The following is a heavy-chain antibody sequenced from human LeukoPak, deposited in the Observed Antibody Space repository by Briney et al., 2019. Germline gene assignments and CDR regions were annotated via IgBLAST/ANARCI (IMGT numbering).Heavy chain of an antibody. Sequence: PSETLSLTCTVSGGSISSYYWSWIRQSPGKGLEWIGYIYYSGRTNYNPSPKSRVTISVDTSKNQFSLKLSSVTAADTAVYYCARHVEQWLTPFDYWGQGTLVTVSS. J-gene: IGHJ4*02. V-gene: IGHV4-59*08. CDR2: IYYSGRT. D-gene: IGHD6-19*01. CDR1: GGSISSYY. CDR3: ARHVEQWLTPFDY.